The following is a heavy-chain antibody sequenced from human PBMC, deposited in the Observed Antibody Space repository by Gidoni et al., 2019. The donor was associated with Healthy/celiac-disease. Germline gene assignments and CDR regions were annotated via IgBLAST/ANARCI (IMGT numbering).Heavy chain of an antibody. J-gene: IGHJ4*02. CDR1: GFPFSSYA. CDR2: ISGSGGST. V-gene: IGHV3-23*01. CDR3: ANGVLPLDYFDY. D-gene: IGHD3-10*01. Sequence: EVQLLESGGGLVQPGGSLRLPCAASGFPFSSYAMSWVRQAPGKGLGGGSAISGSGGSTYYADSVKGRFTISRDNSKNTLYLQMNSLRAEDTAVYYCANGVLPLDYFDYWGQGTLVTVSS.